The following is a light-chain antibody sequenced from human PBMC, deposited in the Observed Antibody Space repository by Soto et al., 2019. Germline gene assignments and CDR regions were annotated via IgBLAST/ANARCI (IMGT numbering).Light chain of an antibody. J-gene: IGKJ3*01. CDR2: AAS. V-gene: IGKV1-39*01. CDR3: QQSYNLPFT. Sequence: DIQMTQSPSSLSASVGDRVTITCRASQSISNYLNWYQQNPGKAPNLLIYAASTLQGAVPSRFSGSGSGTDFTLTISSLQPEDFATYNCQQSYNLPFTFGPETKVNIK. CDR1: QSISNY.